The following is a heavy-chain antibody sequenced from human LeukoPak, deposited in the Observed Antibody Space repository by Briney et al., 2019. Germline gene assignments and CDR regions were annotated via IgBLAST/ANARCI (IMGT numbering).Heavy chain of an antibody. CDR1: GGSISSSCYY. V-gene: IGHV4-39*01. CDR2: IYYSGST. J-gene: IGHJ4*02. Sequence: SETLSLTCTVSGGSISSSCYYWGWIRQPPGKGLEWIGSIYYSGSTYYNPSLKSRVTISVDTSKNQFSLKLSSVTAADTAVYYCARHFTPMGASGYSSAFFDYWGQGTLVTVSS. CDR3: ARHFTPMGASGYSSAFFDY. D-gene: IGHD3-22*01.